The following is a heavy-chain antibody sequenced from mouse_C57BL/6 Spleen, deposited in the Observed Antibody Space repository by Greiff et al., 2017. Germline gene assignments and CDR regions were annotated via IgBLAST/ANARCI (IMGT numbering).Heavy chain of an antibody. V-gene: IGHV1-69*01. CDR3: ARRGYDGYYGDY. D-gene: IGHD2-3*01. CDR1: GYTFTSYW. J-gene: IGHJ2*01. CDR2: IDPSDSYT. Sequence: QVQLKQPGAELVMPGASVKLSCKASGYTFTSYWMHWVKQRPGQGLEWIGEIDPSDSYTNYNQKFKGKSTLTVDTSSSAAYMQLSSLTSEDSAVYYCARRGYDGYYGDYWGQGTALTVSS.